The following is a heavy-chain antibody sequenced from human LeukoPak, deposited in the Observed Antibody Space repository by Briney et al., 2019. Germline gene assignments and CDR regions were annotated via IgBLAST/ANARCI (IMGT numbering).Heavy chain of an antibody. J-gene: IGHJ4*02. CDR1: GGSFSDYY. CDR3: ARHPPDGYSYGPIDY. V-gene: IGHV4-34*01. Sequence: SETLSLTCAVYGGSFSDYYWTWIRQPPGKGLEWIGEINHSGSTKYNPSLKSRVTISVDTSKNQFSLKLSSVTAADTAVYYCARHPPDGYSYGPIDYWGQGTLVTVSS. CDR2: INHSGST. D-gene: IGHD5-18*01.